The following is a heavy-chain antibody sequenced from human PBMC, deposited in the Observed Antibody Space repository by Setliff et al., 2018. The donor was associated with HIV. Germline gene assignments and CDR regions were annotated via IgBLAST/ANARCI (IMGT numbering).Heavy chain of an antibody. D-gene: IGHD5-18*01. Sequence: PSETLSLTCTVSGASISSSSHYWGWIRQPPGKGLEWIGSIYFSGSTYYNPSLKSRVTISVDKSKNQFSLKLRSVTAAETAVYYCARPRYTYGTPPAFDIWGRGTVVTVSS. CDR2: IYFSGST. V-gene: IGHV4-39*01. J-gene: IGHJ3*02. CDR3: ARPRYTYGTPPAFDI. CDR1: GASISSSSHY.